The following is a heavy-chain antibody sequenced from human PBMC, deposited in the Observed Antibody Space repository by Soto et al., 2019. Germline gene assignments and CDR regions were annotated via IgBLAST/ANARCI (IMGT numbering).Heavy chain of an antibody. Sequence: AEPLSLNCTFSGGDISSFYWIWFRQPPGKGLEWIGYIYHSGSTNYNPSLKSRVTISEDTSKNQFSLKLRSVTAADTAVYYCARLYCSGGSCYTGDAFDIWGQGTMVT. CDR2: IYHSGST. J-gene: IGHJ3*02. CDR1: GGDISSFY. D-gene: IGHD2-15*01. V-gene: IGHV4-59*08. CDR3: ARLYCSGGSCYTGDAFDI.